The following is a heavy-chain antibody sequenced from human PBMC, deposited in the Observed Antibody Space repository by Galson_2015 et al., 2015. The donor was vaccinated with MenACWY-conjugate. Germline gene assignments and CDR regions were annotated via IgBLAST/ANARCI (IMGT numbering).Heavy chain of an antibody. V-gene: IGHV6-1*01. CDR3: AREAMYGTNFYAIDF. D-gene: IGHD2-2*01. CDR1: GDSVSSSSAA. CDR2: TYYRSKWYN. J-gene: IGHJ4*02. Sequence: CAISGDSVSSSSAAWNWIRQSPSRGLEWLGRTYYRSKWYNDFAASVRGRIIITPDTSKNVISLQLNSVTPEDTAVYYCAREAMYGTNFYAIDFWGQGTQVTVSS.